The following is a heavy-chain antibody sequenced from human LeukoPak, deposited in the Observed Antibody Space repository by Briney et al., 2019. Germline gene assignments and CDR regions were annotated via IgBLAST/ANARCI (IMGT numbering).Heavy chain of an antibody. V-gene: IGHV4-61*05. CDR2: IYYSGST. CDR3: ASLYSSGFNWFDP. D-gene: IGHD6-19*01. J-gene: IGHJ5*02. Sequence: SETLSLTCTVSGGSISSSSYYWGWIRQPPGKGLEWIGYIYYSGSTNYNPSLKSRVTISVDTSKNQFSLKLSSVTAADTAVYYCASLYSSGFNWFDPWGQGTLVTVSS. CDR1: GGSISSSSYY.